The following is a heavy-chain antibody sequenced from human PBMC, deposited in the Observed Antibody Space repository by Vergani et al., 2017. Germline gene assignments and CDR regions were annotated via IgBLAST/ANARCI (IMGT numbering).Heavy chain of an antibody. CDR3: VRARCSGPCFMSNWFDS. Sequence: EVQLVESGGGLIHPGGSLRLSCEGSGFSFSGYWMHWVRQSPEKGLVWVSRIKSDGSITNYADSVKGRFTISRDNAKNTLYLEMNSLRGDDTAIYYCVRARCSGPCFMSNWFDSWGQGTLLTVSS. CDR2: IKSDGSIT. J-gene: IGHJ5*01. D-gene: IGHD5-12*01. CDR1: GFSFSGYW. V-gene: IGHV3-74*01.